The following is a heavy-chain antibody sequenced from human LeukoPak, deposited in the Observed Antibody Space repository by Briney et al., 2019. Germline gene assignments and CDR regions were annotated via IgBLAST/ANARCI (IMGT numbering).Heavy chain of an antibody. D-gene: IGHD2-8*01. CDR2: INSSGGST. V-gene: IGHV1-46*01. CDR3: AREDVVLVDAVRYQYYGMDV. Sequence: ASVKVSCKASGYNFISYYMHWVRQAPGQGLEWMGIINSSGGSTSYAQKFQDRVTMTRDTSTSTVYMELSSLKSEDTAVYYCAREDVVLVDAVRYQYYGMDVWGQGTTVTVSS. J-gene: IGHJ6*02. CDR1: GYNFISYY.